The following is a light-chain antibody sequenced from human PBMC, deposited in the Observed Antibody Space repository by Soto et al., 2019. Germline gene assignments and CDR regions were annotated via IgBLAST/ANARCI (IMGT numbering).Light chain of an antibody. V-gene: IGKV3-20*01. J-gene: IGKJ1*01. CDR2: GAS. CDR3: QQYGRP. Sequence: DMVMTQSPATLSLSPGKRATLSCRASQSISSDYLAWYQHKPGQAPRLLIHGASSRATGIPDRFSGSGSGTDFTLTISRLEPEDFGVYYCQQYGRPFGQGTKVDIK. CDR1: QSISSDY.